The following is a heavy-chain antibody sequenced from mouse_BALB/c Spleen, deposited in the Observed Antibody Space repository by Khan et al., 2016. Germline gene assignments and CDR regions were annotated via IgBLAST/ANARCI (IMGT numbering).Heavy chain of an antibody. Sequence: QIQLEQSGPELKKPGETVKISCKASGYTFTDYSMHWVKQTPGKGLKWMGWINTETGEPTYADDFKGRFAFSLETSASPAYLQITNLKNEDTATYSCARATLLRLLAYWGQGTLVTVSA. CDR2: INTETGEP. J-gene: IGHJ3*01. CDR3: ARATLLRLLAY. D-gene: IGHD1-2*01. CDR1: GYTFTDYS. V-gene: IGHV9-2-1*01.